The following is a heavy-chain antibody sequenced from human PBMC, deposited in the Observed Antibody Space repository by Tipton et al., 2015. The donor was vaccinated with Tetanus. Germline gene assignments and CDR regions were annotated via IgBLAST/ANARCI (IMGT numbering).Heavy chain of an antibody. CDR1: GFTFSSYG. Sequence: QVQLVQSGGGVVQPGRSLRLSCAASGFTFSSYGMHWVRQAPGKGLEWVAVISYDGSNKYYADSVKGRFTISRDNSKNTLYLQMNSLRAEDTAVYYCAKDPLEWELLGYFDYWGQGTLVTVSS. V-gene: IGHV3-30*18. J-gene: IGHJ4*02. D-gene: IGHD1-26*01. CDR3: AKDPLEWELLGYFDY. CDR2: ISYDGSNK.